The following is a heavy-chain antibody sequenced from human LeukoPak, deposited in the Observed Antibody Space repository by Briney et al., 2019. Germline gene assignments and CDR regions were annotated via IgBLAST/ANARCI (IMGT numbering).Heavy chain of an antibody. CDR2: ISAYNGNT. CDR3: AGAAYSSGWYGTYFDY. CDR1: GYTFTSYG. J-gene: IGHJ4*02. D-gene: IGHD6-19*01. Sequence: ASVKVSCKASGYTFTSYGISWVRQAPGQGLEWMGWISAYNGNTNYAQKLQGRVTMTTDTSTSTAYMELRSLRSDDTAVYYCAGAAYSSGWYGTYFDYWGQGTLVTVSS. V-gene: IGHV1-18*01.